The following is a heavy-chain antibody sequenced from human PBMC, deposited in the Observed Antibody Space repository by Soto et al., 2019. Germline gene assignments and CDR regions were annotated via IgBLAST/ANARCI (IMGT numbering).Heavy chain of an antibody. CDR1: GFTFSSYS. J-gene: IGHJ4*02. CDR3: ARDLRMVYAIDFDY. D-gene: IGHD2-8*01. V-gene: IGHV3-48*02. Sequence: EVQLVESGGALVQPGGSLRLSCAASGFTFSSYSMNWVRQAPGKELEWDSYINSSGSTTYYADSLKCRFTISRDNAKNSLYLQMNSLRDEDTSVYYCARDLRMVYAIDFDYWGQGALVTV. CDR2: INSSGSTT.